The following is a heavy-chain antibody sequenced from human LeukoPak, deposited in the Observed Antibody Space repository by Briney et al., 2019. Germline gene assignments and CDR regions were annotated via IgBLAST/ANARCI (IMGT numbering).Heavy chain of an antibody. CDR1: GDSISSHKW. J-gene: IGHJ2*01. V-gene: IGHV4-4*02. Sequence: PSETLSLTCTVSGDSISSHKWWWCWVRQPPGKGLEWIGEIYHSGSTSYNPSLKSRVTISADMSKNQFSLKLTSVTAADTAVYYCARRLIYVWGSYRHNWYLDLWGRGTLVTVSS. D-gene: IGHD3-16*02. CDR3: ARRLIYVWGSYRHNWYLDL. CDR2: IYHSGST.